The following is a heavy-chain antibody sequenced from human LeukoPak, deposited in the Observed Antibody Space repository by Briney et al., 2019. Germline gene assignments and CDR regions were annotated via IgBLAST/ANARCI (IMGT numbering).Heavy chain of an antibody. Sequence: PGGSLRLSCAASGFTFSSYSMNWVRQAPGPGLVWVSRLNTDGSDTRYADSVQGRFTISRDNAKNTLYLQMNSLRAEDTAVYYCARSEAVAWSFDLWGRGTLVTVSS. CDR1: GFTFSSYS. CDR3: ARSEAVAWSFDL. J-gene: IGHJ2*01. V-gene: IGHV3-74*01. D-gene: IGHD6-19*01. CDR2: LNTDGSDT.